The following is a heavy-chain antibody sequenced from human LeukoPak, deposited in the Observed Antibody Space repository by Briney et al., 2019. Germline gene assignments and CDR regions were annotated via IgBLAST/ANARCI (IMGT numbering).Heavy chain of an antibody. CDR3: ARDKSTGSGSYIRYYYGMDV. J-gene: IGHJ6*02. CDR2: ISAYNGNT. D-gene: IGHD3-10*01. Sequence: ASAKVSCKASGYTFTSYGISWVRQAPGQGLEWMGWISAYNGNTNYAQKLQGRVTMTTDTSTSTAYMELRSLRSDDTAVYYCARDKSTGSGSYIRYYYGMDVWGQGTTVTVSS. V-gene: IGHV1-18*01. CDR1: GYTFTSYG.